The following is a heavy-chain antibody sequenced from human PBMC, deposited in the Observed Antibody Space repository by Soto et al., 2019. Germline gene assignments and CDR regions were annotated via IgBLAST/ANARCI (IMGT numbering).Heavy chain of an antibody. CDR1: GYTFTSYG. V-gene: IGHV1-18*01. Sequence: ASVKVSCKASGYTFTSYGISWVRQAPGQGLEWMGWISAYNGNTNYAQKLQGRVTMTTDTSTSTAYMELRSLRSDDTAVYDCARDMFMVRGVSDAFDIWCQGTMVAVSS. CDR2: ISAYNGNT. D-gene: IGHD3-10*01. CDR3: ARDMFMVRGVSDAFDI. J-gene: IGHJ3*02.